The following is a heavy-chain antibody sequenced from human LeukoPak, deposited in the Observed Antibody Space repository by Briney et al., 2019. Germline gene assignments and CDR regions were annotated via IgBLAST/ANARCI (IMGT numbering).Heavy chain of an antibody. CDR2: TYYSGGA. V-gene: IGHV4-30-4*01. J-gene: IGHJ4*02. D-gene: IGHD3-10*01. Sequence: SQTLSLTCNVSGGSVSTGDHYWSWIRQPPGKGLEWIGYTYYSGGAYYNPSLESRSAISLDASKNQFSLKVNSVTAADTAVYYFARAQWFGQFKFDYWGQGALVTVSS. CDR3: ARAQWFGQFKFDY. CDR1: GGSVSTGDHY.